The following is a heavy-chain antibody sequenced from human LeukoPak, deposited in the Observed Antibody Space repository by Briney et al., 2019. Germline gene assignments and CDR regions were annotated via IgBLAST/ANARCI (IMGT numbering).Heavy chain of an antibody. CDR1: GFTFSSYS. CDR3: ARAYCGGDCYYSFDY. D-gene: IGHD2-21*02. CDR2: ISSSSGYI. J-gene: IGHJ4*02. V-gene: IGHV3-21*01. Sequence: GGSLRLSCAASGFTFSSYSMNWVRQAPGKGLEWVSSISSSSGYIYYADSVKGRFTISRDNAKNSLYLQMNSLRAEDTAVYYCARAYCGGDCYYSFDYWGQGTLVTVSS.